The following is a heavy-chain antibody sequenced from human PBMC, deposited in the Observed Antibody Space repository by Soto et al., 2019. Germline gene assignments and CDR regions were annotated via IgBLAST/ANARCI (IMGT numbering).Heavy chain of an antibody. J-gene: IGHJ6*02. CDR2: IYPGDSDT. CDR1: GYSFTSYW. Sequence: GESLKISCKGSGYSFTSYWIGWVRQMPGKGLEWMGIIYPGDSDTRYSPSFQGQVTISADKSISTAYLQWSSLKASDTAMYYCATLRREIRTYYYYYGMDVWGQGTTVTVSS. V-gene: IGHV5-51*01. D-gene: IGHD1-26*01. CDR3: ATLRREIRTYYYYYGMDV.